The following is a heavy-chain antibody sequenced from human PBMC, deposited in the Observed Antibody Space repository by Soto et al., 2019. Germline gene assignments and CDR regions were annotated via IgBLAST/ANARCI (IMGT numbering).Heavy chain of an antibody. CDR2: IIPIFGTA. J-gene: IGHJ6*02. CDR3: ARSFWSGYHRGGMDV. CDR1: GGTFSSYA. Sequence: QVQLVQSGAEVKKPGSSVKVSCKASGGTFSSYAISWVRQAPGQGLEWMGGIIPIFGTANYAQKFQGRVTITADESTGTGYMVLSSLRSEDTAVYYCARSFWSGYHRGGMDVWGQGTTVTVSS. V-gene: IGHV1-69*12. D-gene: IGHD3-3*01.